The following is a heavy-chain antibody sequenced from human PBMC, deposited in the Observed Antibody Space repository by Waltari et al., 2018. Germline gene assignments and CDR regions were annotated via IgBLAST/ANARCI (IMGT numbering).Heavy chain of an antibody. CDR1: GFNFEDYG. Sequence: EVQLVESGGRLVRPGGSLRLSCAASGFNFEDYGMTWVRQAPGKGREGVSCSRWNGGSKGYGDALKGRFNISRDNAKNSLYLEINNLIVDDTALYHCVREHYHLGYLDLSGRGTLVTVSS. J-gene: IGHJ2*01. CDR3: VREHYHLGYLDL. V-gene: IGHV3-20*01. D-gene: IGHD2-2*01. CDR2: SRWNGGSK.